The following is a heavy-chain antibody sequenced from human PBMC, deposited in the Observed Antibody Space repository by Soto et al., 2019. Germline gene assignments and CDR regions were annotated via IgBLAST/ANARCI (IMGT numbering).Heavy chain of an antibody. CDR2: INPRSGDT. V-gene: IGHV1-2*06. CDR1: GYTFTDYY. D-gene: IGHD2-21*02. J-gene: IGHJ6*02. Sequence: QVQLVQSGAEVKKPGASVKVSCKASGYTFTDYYMHWVRQAPGQGLEWMGRINPRSGDTKYAEKLXAXVXXTRETSISTAYMEVTRLRSDDTAVYYCARVNGDAPPRGMDVWGQGTTVTVSS. CDR3: ARVNGDAPPRGMDV.